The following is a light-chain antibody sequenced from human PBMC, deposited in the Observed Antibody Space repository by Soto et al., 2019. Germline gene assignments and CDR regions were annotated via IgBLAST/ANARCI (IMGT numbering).Light chain of an antibody. CDR2: AAS. J-gene: IGKJ4*01. CDR1: QSISTQ. CDR3: QQSYNEPQLT. Sequence: DILMTQSPSSLSASVGDRVTITCRASQSISTQLNWYQHKPGKAPQLLIYAASILQSGVPSRFSGSGSGTHFTLTISSLHPEDFATYYCQQSYNEPQLTFGGGTKVEIK. V-gene: IGKV1-39*01.